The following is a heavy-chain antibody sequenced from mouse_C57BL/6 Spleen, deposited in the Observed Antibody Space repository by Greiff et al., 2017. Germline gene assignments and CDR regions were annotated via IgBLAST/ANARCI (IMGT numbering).Heavy chain of an antibody. D-gene: IGHD1-1*01. CDR1: GFTFSDAW. J-gene: IGHJ4*01. Sequence: EVKLVESGGGLVQPGGSMKLSCAASGFTFSDAWMDWVRQSPEKGLEWVAEIRNKANNHATYYAESVKGRFTISRDDSKSSVYLQMNSLRAEDTGIYYCTRSLYYYGSSYGYAMDYWGQGTSVTVSS. CDR2: IRNKANNHAT. CDR3: TRSLYYYGSSYGYAMDY. V-gene: IGHV6-6*01.